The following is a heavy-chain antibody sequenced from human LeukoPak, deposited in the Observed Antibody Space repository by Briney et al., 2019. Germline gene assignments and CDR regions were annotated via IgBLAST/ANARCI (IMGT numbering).Heavy chain of an antibody. D-gene: IGHD3-10*01. J-gene: IGHJ5*02. CDR3: ARHGPHYYGSES. CDR2: IYIGDSDT. CDR1: GYTFTNNW. V-gene: IGHV5-51*01. Sequence: GESLKISCKASGYTFTNNWVAWVRQKPGKGLEWMGIIYIGDSDTRYSPSFQGQVTISADKSISTAYLQWSSLKASDTAMYYCARHGPHYYGSESWGQGTLVTVSS.